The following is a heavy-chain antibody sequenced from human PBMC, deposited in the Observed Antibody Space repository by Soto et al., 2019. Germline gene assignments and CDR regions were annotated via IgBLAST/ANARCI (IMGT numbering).Heavy chain of an antibody. D-gene: IGHD4-17*01. CDR1: GFTFSSYG. V-gene: IGHV3-33*01. Sequence: QVQLVESGGGVVQPGRSLRLSCAASGFTFSSYGMHWVRQAPGKGLEWVAVIWYDGSNKYYADSVKGRFTISRDNSKNTLYLQMNSLRAEDTAVYYCATTASYGDSEPWYFQHWGQGTLVTVSS. CDR2: IWYDGSNK. CDR3: ATTASYGDSEPWYFQH. J-gene: IGHJ1*01.